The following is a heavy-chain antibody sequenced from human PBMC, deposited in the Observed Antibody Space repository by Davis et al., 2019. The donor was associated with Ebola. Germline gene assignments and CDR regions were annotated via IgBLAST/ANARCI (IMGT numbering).Heavy chain of an antibody. CDR1: GFTFSSYA. V-gene: IGHV3-23*01. Sequence: GGSLRLSCAASGFTFSSYAMSWVRQASGKGLEWVSAISGSGGSTYYADSVKGRFTISRDNSKNTLYLQMNSLGVEDTAVYYCARTHCSGGSCYLDYWGQGTLVTVSS. D-gene: IGHD2-15*01. CDR2: ISGSGGST. CDR3: ARTHCSGGSCYLDY. J-gene: IGHJ4*02.